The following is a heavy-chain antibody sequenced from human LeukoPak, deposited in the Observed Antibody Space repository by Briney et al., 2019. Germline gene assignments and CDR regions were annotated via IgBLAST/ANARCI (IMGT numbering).Heavy chain of an antibody. CDR1: GFTFSSYS. Sequence: PGGSLRLSCVASGFTFSSYSMNWVRQAPGKGLEWVSYISGSRSTIYYADSVKGRFTISRDNAKDSLFLQMNSLRDEDTAVYYCAPDFSGGSSAYDYWGQGTLVTVSS. V-gene: IGHV3-48*02. CDR3: APDFSGGSSAYDY. J-gene: IGHJ4*02. CDR2: ISGSRSTI. D-gene: IGHD2-15*01.